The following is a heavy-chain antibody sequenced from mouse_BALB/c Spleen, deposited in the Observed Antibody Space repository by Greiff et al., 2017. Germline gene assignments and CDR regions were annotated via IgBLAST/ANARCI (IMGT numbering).Heavy chain of an antibody. V-gene: IGHV1-9*01. CDR3: ARRWLLRAMDY. Sequence: QVQLQQSGAELMKPGASVKISCKATGYTFSSYWIEWVKQRPGHGLEWIGEILPGSGSTNYNEKFKGKATFTADTSSNTAYMQLSSLTSEDSAVYYCARRWLLRAMDYWGQGTSVTVSS. CDR2: ILPGSGST. CDR1: GYTFSSYW. J-gene: IGHJ4*01. D-gene: IGHD2-3*01.